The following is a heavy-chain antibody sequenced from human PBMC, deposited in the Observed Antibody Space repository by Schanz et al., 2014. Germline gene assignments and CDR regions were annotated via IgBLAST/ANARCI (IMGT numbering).Heavy chain of an antibody. Sequence: EVQLVESGGGLVQPGGSLRLSCAASGFTFSSYGMHWVRQAPGKGLEWVSAISGRDGNTYYADSVKGRFTISRDNSKNTVYIQMNSLRAEDTAVYYCARGGPAYYFDDWGQGTLVTVSS. J-gene: IGHJ4*02. CDR1: GFTFSSYG. CDR3: ARGGPAYYFDD. CDR2: ISGRDGNT. V-gene: IGHV3-23*04.